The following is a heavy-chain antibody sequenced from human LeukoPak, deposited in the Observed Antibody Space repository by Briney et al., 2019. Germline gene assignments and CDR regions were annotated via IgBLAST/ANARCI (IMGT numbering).Heavy chain of an antibody. J-gene: IGHJ6*03. Sequence: SVKVSCKASGGTFSRYVISGVRQAPGQGLEWMGGIIPIFGTANYAQKFQGRVTITTDEYTSTAYMELSSLRSEDTAVYYCEVVPAGTGLSYYYYYMDVWGKGTTVTVSS. CDR1: GGTFSRYV. D-gene: IGHD2-2*01. CDR2: IIPIFGTA. V-gene: IGHV1-69*05. CDR3: EVVPAGTGLSYYYYYMDV.